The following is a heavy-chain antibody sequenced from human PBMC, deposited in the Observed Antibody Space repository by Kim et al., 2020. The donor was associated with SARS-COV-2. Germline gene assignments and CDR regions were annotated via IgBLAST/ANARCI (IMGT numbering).Heavy chain of an antibody. CDR1: GFTFSSYS. CDR3: ARVYYYGSGSYYNDY. D-gene: IGHD3-10*01. J-gene: IGHJ4*02. V-gene: IGHV3-48*04. Sequence: GGSLRLSCAASGFTFSSYSMNWVRQAPGKGLEWVSYISSSSSTIYYADSVKGRFTISRDNAKNSLYLQMNSLRAEDTAVYYCARVYYYGSGSYYNDYWGQGTLVTVSS. CDR2: ISSSSSTI.